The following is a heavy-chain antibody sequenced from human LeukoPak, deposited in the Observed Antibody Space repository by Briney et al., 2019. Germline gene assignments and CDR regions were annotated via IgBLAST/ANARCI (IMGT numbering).Heavy chain of an antibody. D-gene: IGHD4-23*01. Sequence: GRSLRLSCAASGFTFSSYAVHWVRQAPGKGLEWVAVISYDGSNKYYADSVKGRFTISRDNSKNTLYLQMNSLRAEDTAVYYCARGWTVVNIDYWGQGTLVTVSS. J-gene: IGHJ4*02. V-gene: IGHV3-30-3*01. CDR1: GFTFSSYA. CDR2: ISYDGSNK. CDR3: ARGWTVVNIDY.